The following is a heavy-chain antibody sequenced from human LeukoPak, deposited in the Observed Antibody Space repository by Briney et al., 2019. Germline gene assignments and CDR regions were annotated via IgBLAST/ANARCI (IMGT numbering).Heavy chain of an antibody. J-gene: IGHJ4*02. CDR1: GFTFSSYA. D-gene: IGHD3-22*01. CDR2: ISGSGGST. CDR3: ARDSHYYDSSGYSTGGFDY. V-gene: IGHV3-23*01. Sequence: PGGSLRLSCAASGFTFSSYAMSWVRQAPGKGLEWVSAISGSGGSTYYADSVKGRFTISRDNAKNSLYLQMNSLRAEDTAVYYCARDSHYYDSSGYSTGGFDYWGQGTLVTVSS.